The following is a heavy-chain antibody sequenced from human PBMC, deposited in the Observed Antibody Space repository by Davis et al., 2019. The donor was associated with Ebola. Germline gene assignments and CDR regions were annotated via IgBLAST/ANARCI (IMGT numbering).Heavy chain of an antibody. CDR2: ISGSGGST. V-gene: IGHV3-23*01. Sequence: GESLKVSCAASGFTVSSNYMSWVRQAPGKGLEWVSAISGSGGSTYYADSVKGRFTISRDNSKNTLYLQMNSLRAEDTAVYYCAKVLRFLEWGYDYWGQGTLVTVSS. J-gene: IGHJ4*02. CDR1: GFTVSSNY. D-gene: IGHD3-3*01. CDR3: AKVLRFLEWGYDY.